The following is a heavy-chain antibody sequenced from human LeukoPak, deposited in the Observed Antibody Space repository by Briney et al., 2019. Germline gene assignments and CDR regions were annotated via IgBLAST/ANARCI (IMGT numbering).Heavy chain of an antibody. CDR3: AKGLDIVVVPAASDY. V-gene: IGHV3-23*01. Sequence: GGSLRLSCAASGFTFSSYAMSWVRQAPGKGLEWVSAISGSGGSTYYADSVKGRFTISRDNSKNTLYLQMNSLRAEDTAVYYCAKGLDIVVVPAASDYWGQGTLVTVSS. D-gene: IGHD2-2*01. CDR1: GFTFSSYA. J-gene: IGHJ4*02. CDR2: ISGSGGST.